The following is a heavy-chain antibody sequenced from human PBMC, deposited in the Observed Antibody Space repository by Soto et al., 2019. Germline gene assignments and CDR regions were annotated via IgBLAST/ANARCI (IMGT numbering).Heavy chain of an antibody. V-gene: IGHV4-38-2*01. J-gene: IGHJ5*01. CDR2: MFHSGST. Sequence: SETLSLTCAVSGFSIRNGYYWSWIRQPPGKGLEWIGSMFHSGSTYYNQSLKSRVTISVDMSKNQISLKLSSVTAADTAVYYCAMVMGAEAGQGWLDTWGHGTLVTVSP. CDR1: GFSIRNGYY. D-gene: IGHD6-13*01. CDR3: AMVMGAEAGQGWLDT.